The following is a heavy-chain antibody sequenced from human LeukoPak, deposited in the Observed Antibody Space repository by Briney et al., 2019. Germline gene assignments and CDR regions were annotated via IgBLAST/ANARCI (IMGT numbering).Heavy chain of an antibody. CDR2: ISYDGSNK. Sequence: GGSLRLSCAASGFTFSNYAILWVRQAPGKGLEWVAVISYDGSNKYYADSVKGRFTISRDNSKNTLYLQMNSLRAEDTAVYYCARAGWVLDYFDYWGQGTLVTVSS. D-gene: IGHD2-8*02. V-gene: IGHV3-30-3*01. J-gene: IGHJ4*02. CDR3: ARAGWVLDYFDY. CDR1: GFTFSNYA.